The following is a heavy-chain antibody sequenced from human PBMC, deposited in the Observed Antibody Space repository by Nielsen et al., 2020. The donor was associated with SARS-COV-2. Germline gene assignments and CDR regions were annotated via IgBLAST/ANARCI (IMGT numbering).Heavy chain of an antibody. CDR1: GFTFSSYA. CDR2: ISGSGSST. Sequence: GESLKISCAASGFTFSSYAMSWVRQAPGKGLEWVSAISGSGSSTYYADSVKGRFTISRDNSKNTVYMQMNSLRAEDTAIYYCAKNFGLTGATWGQGTLVTVTS. V-gene: IGHV3-23*01. J-gene: IGHJ4*02. CDR3: AKNFGLTGAT. D-gene: IGHD1-20*01.